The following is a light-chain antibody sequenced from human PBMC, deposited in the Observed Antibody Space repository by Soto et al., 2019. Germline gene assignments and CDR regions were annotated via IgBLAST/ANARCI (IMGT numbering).Light chain of an antibody. CDR1: SSDVGGYNY. J-gene: IGLJ1*01. CDR2: DVS. Sequence: QSALTQPASVSGSPGQSITISCTGTSSDVGGYNYVSWYQQYPDKAPKLMIYDVSNRPSGVSNRFSGSKSGNTASLTISGLQAEDEADYYCNSYTSRSSSTYVFGTGTKVTVL. V-gene: IGLV2-14*01. CDR3: NSYTSRSSSTYV.